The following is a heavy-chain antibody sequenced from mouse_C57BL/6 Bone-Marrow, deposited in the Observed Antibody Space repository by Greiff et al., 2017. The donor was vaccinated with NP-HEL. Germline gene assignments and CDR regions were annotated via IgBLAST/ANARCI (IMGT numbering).Heavy chain of an antibody. Sequence: LVESGAELVKPGASVKISCKASGYAFSSYWMNWVKQRPGKGLEWIGQIYPGDGDTNYNGKFKGKATLTADKSSSTAYMQLSSLTSEDSAVYFCARYLYYYAMDYWGQGTSVTVSS. V-gene: IGHV1-80*01. CDR2: IYPGDGDT. CDR1: GYAFSSYW. CDR3: ARYLYYYAMDY. J-gene: IGHJ4*01.